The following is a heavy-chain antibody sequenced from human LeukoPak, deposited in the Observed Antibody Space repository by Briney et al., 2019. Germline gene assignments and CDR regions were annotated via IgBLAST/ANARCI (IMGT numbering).Heavy chain of an antibody. CDR1: GFTFSDYY. V-gene: IGHV3-11*01. J-gene: IGHJ1*01. Sequence: GGSLRLSCAASGFTFSDYYMSWIRQAPGKGLEWVSYISSSGSTIYYADSVKGRLTISRDNSKNTLYLQMNSLRDEDTALYHCVKDHRGSLENFQHWGQGTLVTVFS. CDR2: ISSSGSTI. CDR3: VKDHRGSLENFQH.